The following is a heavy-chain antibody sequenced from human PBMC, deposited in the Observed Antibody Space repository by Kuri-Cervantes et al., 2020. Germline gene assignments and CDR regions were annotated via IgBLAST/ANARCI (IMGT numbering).Heavy chain of an antibody. D-gene: IGHD1-20*01. J-gene: IGHJ6*02. CDR2: IWYDGSNK. CDR1: GFTFSSYG. V-gene: IGHV3-30*02. CDR3: AKGPYNWNDDGMDV. Sequence: GGSLRLSCAASGFTFSSYGMHWVRQAPGKGLEWVAVIWYDGSNKYYADSVKGRFTISRDNSKNTLYLQMNSLRAEDTAVYYCAKGPYNWNDDGMDVWGQGTTVTVSS.